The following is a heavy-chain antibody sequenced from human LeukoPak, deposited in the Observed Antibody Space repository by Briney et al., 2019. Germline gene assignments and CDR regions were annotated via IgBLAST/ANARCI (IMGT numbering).Heavy chain of an antibody. D-gene: IGHD3-22*01. CDR2: ISGSGGST. Sequence: GGSLRLSCAASGFTFSSYSMTWARQAPGKGLEWVSAISGSGGSTYYADSVKGRFTISRDNSKNTLYLQMNSLRAEDTAVYYCAKQNYYDSSGYVDYWGQGTLVTVSS. V-gene: IGHV3-23*01. CDR3: AKQNYYDSSGYVDY. CDR1: GFTFSSYS. J-gene: IGHJ4*02.